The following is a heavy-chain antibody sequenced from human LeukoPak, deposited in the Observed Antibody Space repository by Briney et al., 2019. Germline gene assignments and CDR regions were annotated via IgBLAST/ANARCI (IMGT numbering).Heavy chain of an antibody. CDR3: VRETYSGYDGAGPLGYFDY. V-gene: IGHV6-1*01. CDR1: GDSVSSNSAA. CDR2: TYYRSKWYY. D-gene: IGHD5-12*01. J-gene: IGHJ4*02. Sequence: SQTLSLTFAFSGDSVSSNSAAWNWLRQSPSRGLAWLGRTYYRSKWYYDFAISVKSRMTINPYTPKNQFSLQLSSVTPEDSAVYYCVRETYSGYDGAGPLGYFDYWGQGTLVTVSS.